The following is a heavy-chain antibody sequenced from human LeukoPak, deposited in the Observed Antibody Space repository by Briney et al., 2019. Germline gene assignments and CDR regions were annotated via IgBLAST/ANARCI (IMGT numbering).Heavy chain of an antibody. CDR3: ARDYADYVGYFFFYY. CDR1: GFTFNNYA. J-gene: IGHJ4*02. V-gene: IGHV3-23*01. Sequence: GGSLRLSCAASGFTFNNYAMNSVRQAPGKGLEWVSSISGGGETTYYADSAKGRFTISRDNSQNTLYLQMNSLRAEDTSVYYCARDYADYVGYFFFYYWGQGTLVTVSS. D-gene: IGHD4-17*01. CDR2: ISGGGETT.